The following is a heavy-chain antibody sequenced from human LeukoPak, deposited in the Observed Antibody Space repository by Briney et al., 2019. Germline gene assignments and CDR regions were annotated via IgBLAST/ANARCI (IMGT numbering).Heavy chain of an antibody. CDR1: GFTFSSYG. CDR2: ISYDGSNK. D-gene: IGHD6-6*01. V-gene: IGHV3-30*18. J-gene: IGHJ4*02. CDR3: AKESIAEEN. Sequence: PGRSLRLSCAASGFTFSSYGMHWVRQAPGKGLEWVAVISYDGSNKYCADSVKGRFTISRDNSKNTLYLQMNSLRAEDTAVYYCAKESIAEENWGQGTLVTVSS.